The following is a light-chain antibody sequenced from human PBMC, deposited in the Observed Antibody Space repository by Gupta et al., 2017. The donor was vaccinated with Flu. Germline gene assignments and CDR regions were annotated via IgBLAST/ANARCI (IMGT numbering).Light chain of an antibody. J-gene: IGKJ2*01. CDR1: QSISSSY. CDR3: QQDDSSPYT. Sequence: EIVLTQSPGTLSLSPGERATLSCRASQSISSSYLAWYQQKAGQAPRLLISGASSRATGIPDRFSGSGSGTDFTLTISRLEPEDFAVYYCQQDDSSPYTFGQGTKVEIK. CDR2: GAS. V-gene: IGKV3-20*01.